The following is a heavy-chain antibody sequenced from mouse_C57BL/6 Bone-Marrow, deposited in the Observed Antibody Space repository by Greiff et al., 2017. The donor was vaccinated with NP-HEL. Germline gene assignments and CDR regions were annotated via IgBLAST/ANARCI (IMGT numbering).Heavy chain of an antibody. D-gene: IGHD3-3*01. J-gene: IGHJ4*01. CDR3: AVVGGDYAMGC. CDR1: GYTFTDYY. Sequence: EVQLQQSGPELVKPGASVKISCKASGYTFTDYYMNWVKQSHGKSLEWIGDINPNNGGTSYNQKFKGKATLTVDKSSSTAYMALRSLTSEDSAVYYCAVVGGDYAMGCWGQGTSVTVS. CDR2: INPNNGGT. V-gene: IGHV1-26*01.